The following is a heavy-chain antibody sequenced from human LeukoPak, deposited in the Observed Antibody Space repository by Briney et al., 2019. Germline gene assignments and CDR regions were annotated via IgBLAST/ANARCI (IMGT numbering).Heavy chain of an antibody. J-gene: IGHJ4*02. CDR2: ASGSGGST. CDR1: GGSISGSSYY. D-gene: IGHD4-23*01. CDR3: AKDLGSVVTPPSLDY. Sequence: PSETLSLTCTVSGGSISGSSYYWGWIRQPPGKGLEWVSAASGSGGSTYYADSVKGRFTISRDNSKNTLYLQMNSLRAEDTAVYYCAKDLGSVVTPPSLDYWGQGTLVTVSS. V-gene: IGHV3-23*01.